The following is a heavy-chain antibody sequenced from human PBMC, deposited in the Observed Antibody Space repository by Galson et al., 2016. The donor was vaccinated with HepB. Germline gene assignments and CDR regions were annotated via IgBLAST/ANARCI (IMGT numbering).Heavy chain of an antibody. J-gene: IGHJ4*02. V-gene: IGHV3-23*01. Sequence: SLRLSCAASGFTFSSYPMSWVRQAPGKGLEWVSRISGSGDTTNYADSVRGRFTISRDNSKSTLLLQLSSLRAGDTAVYYCASMGGGSGSWYKDWGQGNLVTVSS. D-gene: IGHD6-13*01. CDR1: GFTFSSYP. CDR3: ASMGGGSGSWYKD. CDR2: ISGSGDTT.